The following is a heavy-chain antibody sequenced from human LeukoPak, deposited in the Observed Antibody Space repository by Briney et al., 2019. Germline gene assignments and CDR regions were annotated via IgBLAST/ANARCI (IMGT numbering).Heavy chain of an antibody. V-gene: IGHV3-7*01. J-gene: IGHJ6*02. CDR2: IKQDGSEK. CDR3: ARQDPIDYYYGMDV. CDR1: GFTFGSDW. Sequence: GGSLRLSCAAAGFTFGSDWMSWVRQAPGKGQEWVANIKQDGSEKYYVDSVKGRFTISRDNAKNSLYLQMNSLRAEDTAVYYCARQDPIDYYYGMDVWGQGTTVTVSS.